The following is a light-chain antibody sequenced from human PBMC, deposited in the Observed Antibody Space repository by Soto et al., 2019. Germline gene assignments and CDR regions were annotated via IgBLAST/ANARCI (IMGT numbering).Light chain of an antibody. CDR3: QQYGSSFRYT. V-gene: IGKV3-20*01. J-gene: IGKJ2*01. CDR2: GAS. CDR1: QSVNSNY. Sequence: EIVLTQSPGTLSLSPGERATLSCRASQSVNSNYVTWYQQKPGQAPRLLIYGASSRATGSPDRFSGSGSGTDFTLTISRLEPEDFAVYYCQQYGSSFRYTFGQGTKLEIK.